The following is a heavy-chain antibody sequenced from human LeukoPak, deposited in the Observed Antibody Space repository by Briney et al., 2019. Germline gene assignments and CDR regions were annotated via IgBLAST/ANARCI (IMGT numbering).Heavy chain of an antibody. V-gene: IGHV3-13*01. CDR2: IGSAGYT. Sequence: PGGSLRLSCEVSGFTFDNNDMHWVRQTTGKGLKWVSAIGSAGYTYYADSVRGRFTIARDNAKQSLYPQMNSLRVEDTAVYHCVRQPDSARYGFDYWGRGTQVTVSS. CDR3: VRQPDSARYGFDY. J-gene: IGHJ4*02. D-gene: IGHD1-14*01. CDR1: GFTFDNND.